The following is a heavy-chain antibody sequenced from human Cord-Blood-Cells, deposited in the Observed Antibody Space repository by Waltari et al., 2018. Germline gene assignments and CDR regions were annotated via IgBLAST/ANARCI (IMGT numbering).Heavy chain of an antibody. D-gene: IGHD2-21*02. J-gene: IGHJ4*02. Sequence: QVQLQQWGAGLLKPSETLSLTCAVYGGSFSGYYWSWIRQPPGKGLEWIGEIDPRGSTNYNPSLKSRVTISVDTSKNQFSLKLSSVTAADTAVYYCARVVVTAIPDYWGQGTLVTVSS. CDR3: ARVVVTAIPDY. V-gene: IGHV4-34*01. CDR2: IDPRGST. CDR1: GGSFSGYY.